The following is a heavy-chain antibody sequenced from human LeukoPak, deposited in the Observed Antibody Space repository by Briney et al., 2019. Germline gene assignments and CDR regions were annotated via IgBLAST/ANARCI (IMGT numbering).Heavy chain of an antibody. Sequence: QTGGSLRLSCAASGFTFSSYPMSWVRQAPGKGLEWVSAISGSGGDTYYADSVKGRFTISRDNSKNTLYLQMNSLSAEDTALYYCATSSGWYPKYFDYWGQGTLVTVSS. J-gene: IGHJ4*02. CDR2: ISGSGGDT. CDR1: GFTFSSYP. CDR3: ATSSGWYPKYFDY. V-gene: IGHV3-23*01. D-gene: IGHD6-19*01.